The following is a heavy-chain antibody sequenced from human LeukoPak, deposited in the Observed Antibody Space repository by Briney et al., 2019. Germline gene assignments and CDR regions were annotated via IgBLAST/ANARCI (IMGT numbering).Heavy chain of an antibody. J-gene: IGHJ5*02. CDR2: IYYSGST. V-gene: IGHV4-39*07. Sequence: SETLSLTCTVSGGSISSSSYYWGWIRQPPGKGLEWIGSIYYSGSTYYNPSLKSRVTISVDTSKNQFSLKLSSVTAADTAVYYCARDPVGGPGSYREEYNWFDPWGQGTLVTVSS. D-gene: IGHD3-10*01. CDR1: GGSISSSSYY. CDR3: ARDPVGGPGSYREEYNWFDP.